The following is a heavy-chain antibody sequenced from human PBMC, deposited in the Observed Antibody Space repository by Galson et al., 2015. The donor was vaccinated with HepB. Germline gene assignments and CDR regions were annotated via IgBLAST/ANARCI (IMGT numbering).Heavy chain of an antibody. J-gene: IGHJ4*02. CDR2: MSGVGELI. CDR1: GFAFNTYA. D-gene: IGHD6-25*01. CDR3: VKKGITSAGLQVGYFDY. Sequence: SLRLSCAASGFAFNTYAMSWVRQAPGRGLEWVAAMSGVGELISYGDSVKGRFTISRDNSKNTVYLQMNSLRAEDSAVYYCVKKGITSAGLQVGYFDYWGQGTLATVSS. V-gene: IGHV3-23*01.